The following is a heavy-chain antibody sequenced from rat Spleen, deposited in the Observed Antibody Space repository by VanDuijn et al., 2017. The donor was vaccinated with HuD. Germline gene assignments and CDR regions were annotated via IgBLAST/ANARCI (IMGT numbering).Heavy chain of an antibody. J-gene: IGHJ3*01. CDR2: ISYDGGST. V-gene: IGHV5-20*01. D-gene: IGHD1-1*01. Sequence: EVQLVESGGGLVQPGRSLKLSCAASGFTFSDYYMAWVRQAPTKGLEWVASISYDGGSTYYRDSVKGRFTISRDNAKNTGYLQMNNRRSEDTAMYYCASGGSGGLNWFAYWGQGTLVTVSS. CDR3: ASGGSGGLNWFAY. CDR1: GFTFSDYY.